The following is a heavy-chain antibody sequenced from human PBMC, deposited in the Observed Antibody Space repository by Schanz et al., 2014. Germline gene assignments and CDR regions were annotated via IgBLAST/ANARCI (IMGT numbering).Heavy chain of an antibody. J-gene: IGHJ4*02. CDR3: AIHYGDRTS. CDR2: IIPILDKT. D-gene: IGHD4-17*01. V-gene: IGHV1-69*02. Sequence: QVQLVQSGAEVKKPGSSVKVSCKASGGTFSSSTLTWVRQAPGQGLEWMGRIIPILDKTNYAQKFQGRVTMTRDTSLKTADMEMTDRKFEDAGRYYCAIHYGDRTSWGQGTLSAVSS. CDR1: GGTFSSST.